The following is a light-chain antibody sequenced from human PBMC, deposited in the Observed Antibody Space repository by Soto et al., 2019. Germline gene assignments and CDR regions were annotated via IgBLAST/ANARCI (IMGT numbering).Light chain of an antibody. V-gene: IGLV2-14*01. CDR2: DVT. Sequence: QSALTQPASVSGSPGQSITISCTGTSSDVGGYNYVSWYQQHPVKAPKLMIYDVTNRPSGVSDRFSGSKSGNTASLTISGLQAEDEADYYCSSYTSSIHPYVFVTGTKVTVL. CDR1: SSDVGGYNY. CDR3: SSYTSSIHPYV. J-gene: IGLJ1*01.